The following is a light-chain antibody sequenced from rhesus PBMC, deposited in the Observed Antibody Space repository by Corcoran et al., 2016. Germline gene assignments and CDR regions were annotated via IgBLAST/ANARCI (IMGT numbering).Light chain of an antibody. CDR2: EAS. Sequence: DIQMTQSPSSLSASVGDRVTITWRASQGITNDLAWYQQKPGETPKRLIYEASSLQSGIPSRFRGSGSGTDFTHSISSLQPEDFATYSCQHSYSTPFTFGPGTKRDIK. CDR1: QGITND. J-gene: IGKJ3*01. V-gene: IGKV1-25*01. CDR3: QHSYSTPFT.